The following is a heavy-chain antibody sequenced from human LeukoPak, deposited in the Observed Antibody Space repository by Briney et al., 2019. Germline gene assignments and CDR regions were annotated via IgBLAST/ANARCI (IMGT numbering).Heavy chain of an antibody. CDR1: GYTFTSYD. CDR3: ARDLEDIVVVVAAKSGDY. D-gene: IGHD2-15*01. J-gene: IGHJ4*02. CDR2: MNPNSGNT. V-gene: IGHV1-8*01. Sequence: ASVKVSCKASGYTFTSYDINWVRQATGQGLEWMGWMNPNSGNTGYAQKFQGRVTMTRNTSISTAYMELSSLRSEDAAVYYCARDLEDIVVVVAAKSGDYWGQGTLVTVSS.